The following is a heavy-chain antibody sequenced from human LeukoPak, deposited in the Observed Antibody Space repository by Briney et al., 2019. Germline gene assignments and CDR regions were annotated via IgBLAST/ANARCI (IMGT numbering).Heavy chain of an antibody. V-gene: IGHV4-39*01. CDR1: GGSINSDNYY. D-gene: IGHD2-2*01. J-gene: IGHJ5*02. CDR2: MHYSGNT. CDR3: ARQGNCSSSRCLESKRWFDP. Sequence: SETLSLTCTVSGGSINSDNYYWVWIRQPPGKGLEWIGSMHYSGNTYYNPSLKSRVTMSADTSNNHFSLKLTSVTAADTAVYYCARQGNCSSSRCLESKRWFDPWGQGTLVTVSS.